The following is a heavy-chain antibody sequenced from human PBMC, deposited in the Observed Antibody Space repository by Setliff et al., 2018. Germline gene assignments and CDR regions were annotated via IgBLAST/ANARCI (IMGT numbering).Heavy chain of an antibody. CDR3: AKVDIDYVMTRDNTWQYIFYMDV. CDR1: GGSISSGGYY. Sequence: SETLSLTCTVSGGSISSGGYYWSWIRQHPGKGLEWIGYIYYSGSTYYNSSLKSRVTISVDTSKNQFSLKLNSVTAADTAVYYCAKVDIDYVMTRDNTWQYIFYMDVWGRGTTVTVSS. J-gene: IGHJ6*03. D-gene: IGHD3-10*02. V-gene: IGHV4-31*03. CDR2: IYYSGST.